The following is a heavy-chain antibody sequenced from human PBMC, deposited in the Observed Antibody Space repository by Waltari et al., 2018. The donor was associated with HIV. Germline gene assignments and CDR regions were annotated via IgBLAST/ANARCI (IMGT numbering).Heavy chain of an antibody. CDR3: ASALRIVAANDY. D-gene: IGHD6-13*01. Sequence: QVQLVESGGGVVQSGRSLRLSCQASGFTFSSYAMHWVRQAPGKGLEWVAVISYDGSNKYYADSVKGRFTISRDNSKNTLYLQMNSLRAEDTAVYFCASALRIVAANDYWGQGTLVTVSS. J-gene: IGHJ4*02. V-gene: IGHV3-30*01. CDR2: ISYDGSNK. CDR1: GFTFSSYA.